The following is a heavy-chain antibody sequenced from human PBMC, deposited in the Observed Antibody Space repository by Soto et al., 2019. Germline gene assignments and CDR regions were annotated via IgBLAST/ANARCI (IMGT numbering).Heavy chain of an antibody. Sequence: GGSLILSCAASAFTFSSYAMSWVRQAPGKGLEWVSAISGSGDSTHYADSVKGRFTISRDNSKQTAYLEMKSLRAEDTAVYYCGRDPYSGARYYLDLWGQGTQVTVSS. J-gene: IGHJ4*02. CDR2: ISGSGDST. CDR1: AFTFSSYA. CDR3: GRDPYSGARYYLDL. V-gene: IGHV3-23*01. D-gene: IGHD1-26*01.